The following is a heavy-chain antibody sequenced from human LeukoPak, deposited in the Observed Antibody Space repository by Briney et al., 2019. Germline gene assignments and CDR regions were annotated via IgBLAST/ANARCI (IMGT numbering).Heavy chain of an antibody. CDR1: GYTFTDYT. CDR2: INGGSGNT. CDR3: ARVYYDSSGYPAIPFDY. V-gene: IGHV1-3*03. J-gene: IGHJ4*02. Sequence: ASVKVSCKASGYTFTDYTMHWLRQAPGQRLDWMGWINGGSGNTKYSPEFQGRVTITRDTSASTAYMELSSLRSEDTAVYYCARVYYDSSGYPAIPFDYWGQGTLVTVSS. D-gene: IGHD3-22*01.